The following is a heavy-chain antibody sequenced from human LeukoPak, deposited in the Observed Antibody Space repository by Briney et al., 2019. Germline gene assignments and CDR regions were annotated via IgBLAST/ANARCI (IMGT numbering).Heavy chain of an antibody. J-gene: IGHJ4*02. V-gene: IGHV3-23*01. Sequence: GGSLRLSCAASGFMFSSSAMGWVRQAPGKGLEWVSAISSSGSSTYYADSVEGRFTISKDNSKNTLYLQVNSLRAEDTALYYCTKSGPVAGSIMRGFDYWGQGTLVTVSS. D-gene: IGHD6-19*01. CDR1: GFMFSSSA. CDR3: TKSGPVAGSIMRGFDY. CDR2: ISSSGSST.